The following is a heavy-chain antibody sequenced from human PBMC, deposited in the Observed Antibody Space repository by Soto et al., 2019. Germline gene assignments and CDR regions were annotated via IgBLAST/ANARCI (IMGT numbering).Heavy chain of an antibody. CDR1: GGSISSYY. CDR3: AATAGYSSSYYYYYYMDV. V-gene: IGHV4-59*01. CDR2: IYYSGST. J-gene: IGHJ6*03. Sequence: SETLSLTCTVSGGSISSYYWSWIRQPPGKGLEWIGYIYYSGSTNYNPSLKSRVTISVDTSKNQFSLKLSSVTASDTAVYYCAATAGYSSSYYYYYYMDVWGKGTTVTVS. D-gene: IGHD6-13*01.